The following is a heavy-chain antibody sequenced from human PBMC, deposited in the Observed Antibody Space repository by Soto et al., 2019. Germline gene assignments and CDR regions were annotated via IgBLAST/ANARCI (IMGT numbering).Heavy chain of an antibody. CDR3: AGERRWEPLLY. V-gene: IGHV1-18*01. J-gene: IGHJ4*02. CDR2: VSAYNRNT. CDR1: GYTFTNYG. D-gene: IGHD1-26*01. Sequence: QVQLVQSGPEVKKPGASVKVSCKGSGYTFTNYGVTWVRQARGQGLERLGWVSAYNRNTDDAQKFEDRATMTIDTSTNTAYLELRGLTPDDTAVYYCAGERRWEPLLYWGQGTL.